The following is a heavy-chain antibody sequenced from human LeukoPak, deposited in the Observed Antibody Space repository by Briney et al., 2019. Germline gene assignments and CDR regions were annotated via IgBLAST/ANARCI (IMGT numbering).Heavy chain of an antibody. V-gene: IGHV6-1*01. J-gene: IGHJ6*02. CDR1: GDSFSSNSAA. Sequence: SQTLSLTCAISGDSFSSNSAAWNWIRQSPLRGLEWLGRTYYRSKWYNDYEVSVKSRISINSDASKNQFSLQLNSVTPEDTAVYYCARGDCTGGSCYSVGGEDVWGQGTTVTVSS. D-gene: IGHD2-15*01. CDR3: ARGDCTGGSCYSVGGEDV. CDR2: TYYRSKWYN.